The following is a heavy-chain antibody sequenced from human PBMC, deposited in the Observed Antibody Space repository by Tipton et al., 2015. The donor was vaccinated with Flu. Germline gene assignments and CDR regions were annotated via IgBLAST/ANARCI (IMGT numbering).Heavy chain of an antibody. D-gene: IGHD3-16*01. J-gene: IGHJ5*02. CDR2: ICPGSP. CDR1: GFTFGDYA. Sequence: LRLSCTASGFTFGDYAMGWVRQAPGKGLEWIGNICPGSPYYNPSLRSRVTMSIDRSNVQFSLRLTSVTAADTAVYFCARRTFSNYVSEPKNWFDVWGQGTLVTVSS. V-gene: IGHV4-38-2*02. CDR3: ARRTFSNYVSEPKNWFDV.